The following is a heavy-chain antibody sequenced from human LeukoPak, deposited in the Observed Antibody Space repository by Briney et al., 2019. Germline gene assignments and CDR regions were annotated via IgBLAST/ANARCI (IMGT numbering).Heavy chain of an antibody. CDR2: YHSGST. CDR1: GASINSDNHY. CDR3: VGDQVSSWFYF. D-gene: IGHD6-13*01. J-gene: IGHJ4*02. V-gene: IGHV4-30-4*01. Sequence: SETLSLTCSVSGASINSDNHYWSWIRQSPGKGLEWLGSYHSGSTDYSPSLRSRLTMSVDTSKNQFSLKVNSVTAADTAVYYCVGDQVSSWFYFWGQGTLVTVSS.